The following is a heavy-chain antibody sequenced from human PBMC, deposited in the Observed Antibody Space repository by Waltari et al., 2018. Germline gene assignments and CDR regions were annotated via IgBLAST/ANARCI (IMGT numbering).Heavy chain of an antibody. Sequence: QVQLVQSGAEVKKPGASVKVSCKASGYTFTSYDINWVRQATGQGLEWMGWMNPNSGNTGYAQKFQGRVTMTRNTSISTAYMELSSLRSEDTAVYYCARGRGKGSGFQRYYYYMDVWGKGTTVTVSS. D-gene: IGHD3-10*01. CDR2: MNPNSGNT. V-gene: IGHV1-8*01. CDR3: ARGRGKGSGFQRYYYYMDV. J-gene: IGHJ6*03. CDR1: GYTFTSYD.